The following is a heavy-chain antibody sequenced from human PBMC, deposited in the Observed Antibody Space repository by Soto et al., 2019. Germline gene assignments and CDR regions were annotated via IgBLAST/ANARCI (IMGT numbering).Heavy chain of an antibody. CDR2: ISYDGSNK. J-gene: IGHJ6*02. CDR3: AKDFYYYGSGSGYYGMDV. D-gene: IGHD3-10*01. Sequence: GESLKISCAASGFTFSSYGMHWVRQAPGKGLEWVAVISYDGSNKYYADSVKGRFTISRDNSKNTLYLQMNSLRAEDTAVYYCAKDFYYYGSGSGYYGMDVWGQGTTVTVSS. CDR1: GFTFSSYG. V-gene: IGHV3-30*18.